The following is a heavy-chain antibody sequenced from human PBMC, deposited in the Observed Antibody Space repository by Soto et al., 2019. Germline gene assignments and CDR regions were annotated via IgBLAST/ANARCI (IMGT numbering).Heavy chain of an antibody. CDR1: GGSISSGGYY. J-gene: IGHJ6*02. CDR3: ARDEETAWRGMDV. CDR2: IYYSGST. D-gene: IGHD5-12*01. Sequence: QVQLQESGPGLVKPSQTLSLTCTVSGGSISSGGYYWSWIRQYPGKGLEWIGYIYYSGSTYYNPSLNSRVTISVDTSKKQFSLKLSSVTAADTAVYYCARDEETAWRGMDVWGQGTTVTVSS. V-gene: IGHV4-31*03.